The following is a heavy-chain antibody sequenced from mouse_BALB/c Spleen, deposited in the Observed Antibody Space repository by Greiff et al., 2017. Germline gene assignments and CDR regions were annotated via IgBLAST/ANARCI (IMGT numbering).Heavy chain of an antibody. CDR2: INPSNGGT. V-gene: IGHV1S81*02. CDR3: TGYAMDY. J-gene: IGHJ4*01. CDR1: GYTFTSYY. Sequence: QVQLKESGAELVKPGASVKLSCKASGYTFTSYYMYWVKQRPGQGLEWIGEINPSNGGTNFNEKFKSKATLTVDKSSSTAYMQLSNLTSEDSAVYYCTGYAMDYWGQGTSVTVSS.